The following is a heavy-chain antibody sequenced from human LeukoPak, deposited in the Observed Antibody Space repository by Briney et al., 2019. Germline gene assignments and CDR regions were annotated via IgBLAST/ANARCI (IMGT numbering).Heavy chain of an antibody. Sequence: GGSLRLSCAASGFTFSSYWMSWVRQAPGKGLEWVANIKQDGSEKYYVDSVKGRFTISRDNAKNSLYLQMTSLRAEDTAVYFCARLMAVRGGHYYYFMDVWGKGTTVTVSS. V-gene: IGHV3-7*01. J-gene: IGHJ6*03. D-gene: IGHD3-10*01. CDR3: ARLMAVRGGHYYYFMDV. CDR1: GFTFSSYW. CDR2: IKQDGSEK.